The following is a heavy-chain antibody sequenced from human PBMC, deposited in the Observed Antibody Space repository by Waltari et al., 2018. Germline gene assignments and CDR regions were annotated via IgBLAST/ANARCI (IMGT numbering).Heavy chain of an antibody. CDR1: GYTFTSYG. J-gene: IGHJ5*02. D-gene: IGHD3-22*01. Sequence: QVQLVQSGAEVKKPGASVKDSCKASGYTFTSYGISWVRQAPGQGLECMGWISAYNCNTNYAQKLQGIVTMTTDTSTSTAYMELRSLRSDDTAVYYCARDYYYDSSGYYPLGISWGQGTLVTVSS. CDR2: ISAYNCNT. V-gene: IGHV1-18*01. CDR3: ARDYYYDSSGYYPLGIS.